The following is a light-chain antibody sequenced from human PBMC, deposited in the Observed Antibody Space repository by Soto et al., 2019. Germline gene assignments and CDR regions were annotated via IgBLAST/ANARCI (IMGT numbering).Light chain of an antibody. J-gene: IGLJ3*02. CDR1: SSDVGGYNY. CDR3: SSHADSYNWV. Sequence: QSALTQPPSASGSPGQSVTISCTGTSSDVGGYNYVSWYQQHPGKAPKLMIYEVTKRPSGVPDRFSGSKSGNTASLTVSGLQAEDEADYYCSSHADSYNWVFGGGPTLTVL. V-gene: IGLV2-8*01. CDR2: EVT.